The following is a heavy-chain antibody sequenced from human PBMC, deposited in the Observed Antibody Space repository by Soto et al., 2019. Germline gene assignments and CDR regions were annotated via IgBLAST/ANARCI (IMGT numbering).Heavy chain of an antibody. Sequence: SETLSLTCAVSGVSLTSGNWWTWVRQSPQRGLEYIGEIFHDGTANYYPSFERRVAMSVDTSRNQFSLKLTSVTAADTAVYFCARLVYDTRLNYMYFDFWGPGALVTVSS. CDR2: IFHDGTA. V-gene: IGHV4-4*02. J-gene: IGHJ4*02. D-gene: IGHD3-10*01. CDR1: GVSLTSGNW. CDR3: ARLVYDTRLNYMYFDF.